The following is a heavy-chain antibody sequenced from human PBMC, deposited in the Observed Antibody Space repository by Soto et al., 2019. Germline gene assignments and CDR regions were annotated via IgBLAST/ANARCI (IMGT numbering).Heavy chain of an antibody. Sequence: SETLSLTCTVSGVSISSYYWSWIRQPPGKGLEWIGYIYYSGSTNYTPSLKSRVTISVDTSKNQFSLKLSSVTAADTAMYYCARDMYYYDSSGYYYGMDVWGQGTTVTVSS. D-gene: IGHD3-22*01. CDR2: IYYSGST. CDR1: GVSISSYY. V-gene: IGHV4-59*01. J-gene: IGHJ6*02. CDR3: ARDMYYYDSSGYYYGMDV.